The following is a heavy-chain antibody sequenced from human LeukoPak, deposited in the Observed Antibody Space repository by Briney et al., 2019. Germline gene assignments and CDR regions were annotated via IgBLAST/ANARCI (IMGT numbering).Heavy chain of an antibody. D-gene: IGHD4-11*01. Sequence: PSETLSLTCTVSGFPISSGYYWGWIRQFPGQGLEWIVTFYHGLKTFYNPSLKSRVSISVDTSKNQFSLMLTSVTAADTAVHYCARDDYSNDRFDPWGQGTPVIVSS. V-gene: IGHV4-38-2*02. CDR1: GFPISSGYY. CDR2: FYHGLKT. J-gene: IGHJ5*02. CDR3: ARDDYSNDRFDP.